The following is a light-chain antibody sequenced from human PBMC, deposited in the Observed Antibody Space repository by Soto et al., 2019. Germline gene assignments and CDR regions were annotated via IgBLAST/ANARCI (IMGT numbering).Light chain of an antibody. CDR2: DVT. CDR3: SSYTRGITLI. J-gene: IGLJ2*01. V-gene: IGLV2-14*03. Sequence: QSALTQPASVSGSPGQSITISCTGTSRDVGGYNYVSWYQQHPGKAPKLIIYDVTSRPSGVSYRFSGSKSVNTASLTISGLQAEDEADDYCSSYTRGITLIFGGGTKVTVL. CDR1: SRDVGGYNY.